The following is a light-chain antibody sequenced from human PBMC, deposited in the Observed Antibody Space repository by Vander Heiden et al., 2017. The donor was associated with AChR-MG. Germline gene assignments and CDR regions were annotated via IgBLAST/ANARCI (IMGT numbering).Light chain of an antibody. CDR3: QQYNNWPMYT. J-gene: IGKJ2*01. Sequence: EIVMTQSPATLSVSPGDRATLSCRASQSVTSNLAWYQQKPGQAPRLLIYGASTRATGIPARFTGSGSGTEFTLTISSLQSEDSAVYYCQQYNNWPMYTFGQGTKLEIK. CDR2: GAS. V-gene: IGKV3-15*01. CDR1: QSVTSN.